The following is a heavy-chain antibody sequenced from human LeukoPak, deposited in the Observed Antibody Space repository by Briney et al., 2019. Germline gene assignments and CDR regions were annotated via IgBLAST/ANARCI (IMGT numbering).Heavy chain of an antibody. CDR3: ARLGSSAPLYYFDY. CDR2: IYYSGST. V-gene: IGHV4-39*01. J-gene: IGHJ4*02. D-gene: IGHD6-19*01. CDR1: GGSINSSSYY. Sequence: SETLSLTCTVSGGSINSSSYYWGWIRQPPGKGLEWIGNIYYSGSTYYNPSLKSRVTISADTSKNQFSLKLSSVTAADSAMYYCARLGSSAPLYYFDYWGQGTLVTVSS.